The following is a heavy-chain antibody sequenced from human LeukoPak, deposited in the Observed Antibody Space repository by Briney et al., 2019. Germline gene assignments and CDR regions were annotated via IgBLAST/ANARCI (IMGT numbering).Heavy chain of an antibody. CDR2: IAPSDGGT. Sequence: GASVKVSCKTSGYTFTSYYMHWVRQAPGQGLEWMAAIAPSDGGTNYAQKFQGRVTMTRDTSTSTVYMDLSSLRSEDTAVYYCTREGGCSGGSCYRFDPWGQGALVTVSS. D-gene: IGHD2-15*01. V-gene: IGHV1-46*03. J-gene: IGHJ5*02. CDR1: GYTFTSYY. CDR3: TREGGCSGGSCYRFDP.